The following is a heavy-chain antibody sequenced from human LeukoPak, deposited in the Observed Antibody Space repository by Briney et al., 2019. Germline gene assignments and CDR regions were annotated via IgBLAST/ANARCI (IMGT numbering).Heavy chain of an antibody. D-gene: IGHD6-13*01. CDR1: GFTFNNYG. Sequence: PGRSLRLSCAASGFTFNNYGMHWVRQAPGKGLEWVAVISYDGSNKYYADSVKGRFTISRDNSKNTLYLHMNSLRAEDTAVYYCAKDQEYSSSWVYSYYGMDVWGQGTTVTVSS. CDR3: AKDQEYSSSWVYSYYGMDV. J-gene: IGHJ6*02. V-gene: IGHV3-30*18. CDR2: ISYDGSNK.